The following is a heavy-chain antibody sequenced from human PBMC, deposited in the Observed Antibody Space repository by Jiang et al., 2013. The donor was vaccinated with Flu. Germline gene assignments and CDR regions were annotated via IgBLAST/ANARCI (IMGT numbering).Heavy chain of an antibody. CDR3: ARRYDVLTGYRGDYFDY. Sequence: EVKKPGESLKISCKGSGYSFTSYWIAWVRQMPGKGLEWMGIIYPGDSDTKYSPSLQGQVTISADKSINTAYLQWSSLKASDTAMYYCARRYDVLTGYRGDYFDYWGQGSLVTVSS. D-gene: IGHD3-9*01. CDR1: GYSFTSYW. V-gene: IGHV5-51*01. J-gene: IGHJ4*02. CDR2: IYPGDSDT.